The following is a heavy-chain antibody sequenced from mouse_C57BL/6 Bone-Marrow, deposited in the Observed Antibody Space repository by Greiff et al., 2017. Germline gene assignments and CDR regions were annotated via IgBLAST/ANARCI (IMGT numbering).Heavy chain of an antibody. V-gene: IGHV1-26*01. J-gene: IGHJ2*01. D-gene: IGHD1-1*01. Sequence: VQLQQSGPELVKPGASVKISCKASGYTFTDYYMNWVKQSHGKSLEWIGDINPNNGGTSYNQKFKGKATLTVDKSSSTAYMELRSLTSEDSAVYDCARGDYGSFGYWGQGTTLTDSS. CDR3: ARGDYGSFGY. CDR2: INPNNGGT. CDR1: GYTFTDYY.